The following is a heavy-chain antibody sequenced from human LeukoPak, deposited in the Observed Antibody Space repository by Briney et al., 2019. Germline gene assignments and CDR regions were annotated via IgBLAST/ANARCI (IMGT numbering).Heavy chain of an antibody. CDR1: GFTVSSNY. J-gene: IGHJ4*02. V-gene: IGHV3-66*01. D-gene: IGHD3-16*01. Sequence: GGSLRLSCVGSGFTVSSNYMNWVRQAQGQGLEWVSVVYIGGTTYYADYVKGRFTISRDITTNTKYLHMNVLRAAATAVYYYARVCLSNGHPYTYSIDHWGQGALVTVS. CDR3: ARVCLSNGHPYTYSIDH. CDR2: VYIGGTT.